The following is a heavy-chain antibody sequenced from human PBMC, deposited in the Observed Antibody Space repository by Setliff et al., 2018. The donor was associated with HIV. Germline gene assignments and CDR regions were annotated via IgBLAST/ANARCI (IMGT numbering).Heavy chain of an antibody. CDR1: GGSISSYH. J-gene: IGHJ5*01. CDR3: GRLSDTAMASFDPGGSLRLS. V-gene: IGHV4-4*08. D-gene: IGHD5-18*01. CDR2: IYKSGSA. Sequence: ASETLSLTCRVSGGSISSYHWSWIRQPPGKGLEWIGHIYKSGSANYSPSLKGRVTISADTSRNQFSLRLTSVTAADTAIYYCGRLSDTAMASFDPGGSLRLSWG.